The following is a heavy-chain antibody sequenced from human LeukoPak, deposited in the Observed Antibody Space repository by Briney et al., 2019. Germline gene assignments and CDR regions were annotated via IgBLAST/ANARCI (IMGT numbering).Heavy chain of an antibody. Sequence: PSETLSLTCTVSGGSISSSSYYWSWIRQPPGKGLEWIGYIYYSGSTNYNPSLKSRVTISVDTSKNQFSLKLSSVTAADTAVYYCARHTGIARSFDYWGQGTLVTVSS. D-gene: IGHD6-13*01. CDR3: ARHTGIARSFDY. CDR2: IYYSGST. V-gene: IGHV4-61*05. CDR1: GGSISSSSYY. J-gene: IGHJ4*02.